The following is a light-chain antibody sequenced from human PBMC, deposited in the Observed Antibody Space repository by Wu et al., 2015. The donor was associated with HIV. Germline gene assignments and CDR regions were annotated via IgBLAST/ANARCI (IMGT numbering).Light chain of an antibody. CDR3: QQRSNWPPT. CDR2: DAS. CDR1: QSVSSS. Sequence: EIVLAQSPGTLSLSRGERATLSCRASQSVSSSLAWYQQKSGQAPRLLIYDASKRATGIPARFSGSGSGTDFTLTINSQEPEDFAIYYCQQRSNWPPTFGGGTKGGDQ. V-gene: IGKV3-11*01. J-gene: IGKJ4*01.